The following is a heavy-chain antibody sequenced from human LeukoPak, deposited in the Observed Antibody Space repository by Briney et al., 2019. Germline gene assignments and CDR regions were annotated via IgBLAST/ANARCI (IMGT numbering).Heavy chain of an antibody. CDR2: INPSDGTT. J-gene: IGHJ4*02. CDR1: GYTFTTYH. Sequence: ASVKVSCKASGYTFTTYHMHWVRQAPGQGLEWMGIINPSDGTTSYAQKFQGRVTMTGDTSTSTVYMELSSLRSEDTAVYYCARVGFCSRGTCYLFDFWGQGTLVTVSS. D-gene: IGHD2-15*01. CDR3: ARVGFCSRGTCYLFDF. V-gene: IGHV1-46*01.